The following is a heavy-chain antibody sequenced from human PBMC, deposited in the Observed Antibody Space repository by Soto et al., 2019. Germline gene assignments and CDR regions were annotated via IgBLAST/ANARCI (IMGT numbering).Heavy chain of an antibody. Sequence: QVQLVQSGTEVKKPGSSVKVSCKASGGTFRNYPINWVRQAPGQGLEWMGSIFPLTDIPDYAQNFQARLTITADKPTSTGYMELSRLTSDDTAMYFCARGPFVGLSYFEPWGQGTLVTVSS. J-gene: IGHJ4*02. CDR1: GGTFRNYP. V-gene: IGHV1-69*02. CDR3: ARGPFVGLSYFEP. D-gene: IGHD3-16*01. CDR2: IFPLTDIP.